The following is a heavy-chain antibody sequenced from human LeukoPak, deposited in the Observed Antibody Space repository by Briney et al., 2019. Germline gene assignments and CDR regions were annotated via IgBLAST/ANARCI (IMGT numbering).Heavy chain of an antibody. CDR3: ARDRISINALDM. Sequence: SETLSLTCTVSGASINSYYWSWIRQPPGKGLEWIGHVYYSGSTNYNPSLKSRVTISVDTSKNQFSLKLTSVTAADTAVYYCARDRISINALDMWGQGTMVTVSS. CDR1: GASINSYY. J-gene: IGHJ3*02. CDR2: VYYSGST. V-gene: IGHV4-59*01. D-gene: IGHD1-14*01.